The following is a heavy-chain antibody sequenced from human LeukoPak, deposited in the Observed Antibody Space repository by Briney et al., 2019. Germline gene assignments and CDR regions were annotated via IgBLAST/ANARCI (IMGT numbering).Heavy chain of an antibody. V-gene: IGHV3-21*01. D-gene: IGHD2-8*02. CDR2: ISSSSSYI. J-gene: IGHJ5*02. Sequence: PGGSLRLSCAASGFTFSSYSMNWVRQAPGKGLEWVSSISSSSSYIYYADSVKGRFTISRDNAKNSLYLQMNSLRAEDTAVYYCARDHRGVTNWFDPWGQGTLVTVSS. CDR3: ARDHRGVTNWFDP. CDR1: GFTFSSYS.